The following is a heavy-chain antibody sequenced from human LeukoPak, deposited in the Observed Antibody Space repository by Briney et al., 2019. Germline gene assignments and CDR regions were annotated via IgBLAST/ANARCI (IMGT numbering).Heavy chain of an antibody. CDR1: GYTFTGYY. V-gene: IGHV1-2*02. Sequence: VASVKVSCKASGYTFTGYYMHWVRQAPGQGLEWMGWINPNSGGTNYAQKLQGRVTMTRDTSISTAYMDLSSLRSDDTAFYYCARARRSGYYYFDYWGQGTLVTVSS. CDR2: INPNSGGT. CDR3: ARARRSGYYYFDY. D-gene: IGHD3-3*01. J-gene: IGHJ4*02.